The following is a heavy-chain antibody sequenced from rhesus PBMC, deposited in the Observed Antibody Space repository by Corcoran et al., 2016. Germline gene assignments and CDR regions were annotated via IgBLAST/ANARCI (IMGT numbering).Heavy chain of an antibody. D-gene: IGHD2-15*01. CDR1: GFSISTSGTG. CDR3: ARVRSSFDY. V-gene: IGHV2-95*01. J-gene: IGHJ4*01. CDR2: IYWNDSK. Sequence: QVTLKESGPALVKPTQTLTLTCTFSGFSISTSGTGVGWIRQPPGKALEWLASIYWNDSKYYSASLKGRLTISKDTSKDQVVLTMTNMAPVDTATYYCARVRSSFDYWGQGVLVTVSS.